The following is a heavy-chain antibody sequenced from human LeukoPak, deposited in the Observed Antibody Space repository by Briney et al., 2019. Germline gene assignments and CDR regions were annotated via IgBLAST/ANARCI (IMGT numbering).Heavy chain of an antibody. V-gene: IGHV3-30*18. Sequence: GGSLTLSCAASGFSFISYGMHWVRQAPGKGLEWVGVISDDGRNKNYADSVKGRFTISRDNSKDTLYLQMNSLRDEDTAVYYCAKRPSDYGDYVTYFDYWGQGTLVTVSS. CDR1: GFSFISYG. J-gene: IGHJ4*02. D-gene: IGHD4-17*01. CDR2: ISDDGRNK. CDR3: AKRPSDYGDYVTYFDY.